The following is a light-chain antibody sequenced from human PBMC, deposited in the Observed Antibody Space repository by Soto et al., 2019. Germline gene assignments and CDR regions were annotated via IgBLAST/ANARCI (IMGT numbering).Light chain of an antibody. V-gene: IGKV2-24*01. J-gene: IGKJ1*01. CDR2: KIS. CDR1: QSLVHSDGNTY. Sequence: DIVLTQIPLSSVVTLGQAASISCRSSQSLVHSDGNTYLSWLHQRPGQPPRLIMYKISTRFSGVPDGFTGSGAGTDFTLKISRVEAEDVGIYYCMQATQFPRTFGQGTKVEIK. CDR3: MQATQFPRT.